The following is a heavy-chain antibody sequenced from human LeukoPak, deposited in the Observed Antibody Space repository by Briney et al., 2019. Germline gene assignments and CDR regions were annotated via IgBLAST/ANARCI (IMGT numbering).Heavy chain of an antibody. J-gene: IGHJ5*02. CDR3: ACVTTTDGFDP. V-gene: IGHV4-30-4*01. CDR1: GGSISSGDYY. Sequence: SETLSLTCTVSGGSISSGDYYWSWIRQPPGKGLEWIGYIYYSGSTYYNPSLKSRVTISVDTSKNQFSLKLSSVTAADTAVYYCACVTTTDGFDPWGQGTLVTVSS. CDR2: IYYSGST. D-gene: IGHD4-17*01.